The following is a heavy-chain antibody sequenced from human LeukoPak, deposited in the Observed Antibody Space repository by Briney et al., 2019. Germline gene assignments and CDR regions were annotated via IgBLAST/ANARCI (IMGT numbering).Heavy chain of an antibody. CDR1: GFTFSDYY. J-gene: IGHJ4*02. D-gene: IGHD6-13*01. V-gene: IGHV3-23*01. Sequence: GGSLRLSCAASGFTFSDYYMSWIRQAPGKGLEWVSAISGSGGSTYYADSVKGRFTISRDNSKNTLYLQMNSLRAEDTAVYYCARDGSSWYGGFDYWGQGTLVTVSS. CDR2: ISGSGGST. CDR3: ARDGSSWYGGFDY.